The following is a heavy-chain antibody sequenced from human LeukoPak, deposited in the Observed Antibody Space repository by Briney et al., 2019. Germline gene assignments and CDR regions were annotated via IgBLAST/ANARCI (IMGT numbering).Heavy chain of an antibody. CDR2: IIPIFGTA. Sequence: ASVKVSCKASGGTFSSYAISWVRQAPGQGLEWMGGIIPIFGTANYAQKFQGRVTITTDESTSTAYMELSSLRSEDTAVYYCARDKYYYDSSGYYPLDDYWGQGTLVTASS. V-gene: IGHV1-69*05. J-gene: IGHJ4*02. CDR3: ARDKYYYDSSGYYPLDDY. CDR1: GGTFSSYA. D-gene: IGHD3-22*01.